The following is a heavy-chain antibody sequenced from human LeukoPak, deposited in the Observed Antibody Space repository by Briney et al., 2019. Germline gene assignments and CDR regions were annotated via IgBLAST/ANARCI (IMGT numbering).Heavy chain of an antibody. V-gene: IGHV1-69*01. J-gene: IGHJ4*02. CDR1: GGTFSSYA. CDR3: ARDQETIGGDGYNY. CDR2: IIPIFGTA. Sequence: SVKVSCKASGGTFSSYAISWGRQAPGQGLEWMGGIIPIFGTANYAQKFQGRVTITADESTSTAYMELSSLRSEDTAVYYCARDQETIGGDGYNYWGQGTLVTVSS. D-gene: IGHD5-24*01.